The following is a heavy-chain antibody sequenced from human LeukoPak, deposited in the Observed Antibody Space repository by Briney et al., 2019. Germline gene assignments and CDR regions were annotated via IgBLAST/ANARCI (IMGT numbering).Heavy chain of an antibody. CDR3: AKGGGSGYGSGSLSN. D-gene: IGHD3-10*01. CDR1: GFDFIAYG. J-gene: IGHJ4*02. CDR2: TSYDGNNK. V-gene: IGHV3-30*18. Sequence: GGSLRLSCAASGFDFIAYGMHWVRQAPGKGLEWVAVTSYDGNNKYYADSVKGRFTISRDNSKNTLYLQMNSLRADDTAVYYCAKGGGSGYGSGSLSNWGQGTLVTVSS.